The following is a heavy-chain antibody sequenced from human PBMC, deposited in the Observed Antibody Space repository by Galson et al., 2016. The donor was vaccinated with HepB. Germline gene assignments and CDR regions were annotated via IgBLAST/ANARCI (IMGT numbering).Heavy chain of an antibody. J-gene: IGHJ6*02. CDR2: ISASSGTI. D-gene: IGHD3-10*01. CDR3: ARPYTYYFGSGSYFDVLHYGMDV. CDR1: GFRFSDYN. Sequence: SLRLSCAASGFRFSDYNMNWVRQAPGRGLEWVAYISASSGTIYYADSVKGRFTISRDNANNSLSLQMNSLEAEDTAFYYCARPYTYYFGSGSYFDVLHYGMDVWGQRTTVTVSS. V-gene: IGHV3-48*01.